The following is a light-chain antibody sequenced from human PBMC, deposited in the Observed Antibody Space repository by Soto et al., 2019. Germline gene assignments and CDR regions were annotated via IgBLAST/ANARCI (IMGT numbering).Light chain of an antibody. CDR1: SGDVGRYNY. CDR2: DVS. CDR3: CSYAGSYTWV. Sequence: QSALTQPRSVSGSPGQSVTISCTGTSGDVGRYNYVSWYQQHPGKAPKLMIYDVSERPSGVPDRFSGSKSGNTASLTISGLQAEDEADYYCCSYAGSYTWVFGGGTKLTVL. V-gene: IGLV2-11*01. J-gene: IGLJ3*02.